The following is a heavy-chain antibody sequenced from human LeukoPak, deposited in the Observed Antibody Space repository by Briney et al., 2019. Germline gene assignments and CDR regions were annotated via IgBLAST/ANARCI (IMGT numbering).Heavy chain of an antibody. J-gene: IGHJ4*02. D-gene: IGHD6-19*01. V-gene: IGHV3-30*18. CDR2: ISYDGSNK. Sequence: GGSLRLSCAASGFTFSSYGMHWVRQAPGKGLEWVAVISYDGSNKYYADSVKGRFTISRDNSKNTLYLQMNSLRAEGTAVYYCAKDPGYSSGWPGGDYWGQGTLVTVSS. CDR3: AKDPGYSSGWPGGDY. CDR1: GFTFSSYG.